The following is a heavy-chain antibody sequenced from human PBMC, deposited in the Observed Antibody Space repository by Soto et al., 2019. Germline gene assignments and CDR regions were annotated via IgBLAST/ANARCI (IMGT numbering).Heavy chain of an antibody. CDR3: VKDGGGRRCRCRDV. J-gene: IGHJ6*04. D-gene: IGHD3-16*01. CDR1: GFTFSSYS. V-gene: IGHV3-48*01. CDR2: ISSSSSTI. Sequence: GGSLRLSCAASGFTFSSYSMNWVRQAPGKGLEWVSYISSSSSTIYYADSVKGRFTISRDNAKNSLYLQMNSLRAEDTALYYCVKDGGGRRCRCRDVGGKGTRVTVSS.